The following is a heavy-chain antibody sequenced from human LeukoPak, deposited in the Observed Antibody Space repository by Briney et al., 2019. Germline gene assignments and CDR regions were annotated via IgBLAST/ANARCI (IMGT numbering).Heavy chain of an antibody. J-gene: IGHJ4*02. CDR3: AKDPAPVTPSYFDY. D-gene: IGHD4-17*01. CDR2: IYSGVST. Sequence: GGSLRLSCAASGFAVSSNYMSWVRQAPGKGLEWISVIYSGVSTFYADSVKGRFTISRDNSKNTLYLQMNRLRTEDTAVYYCAKDPAPVTPSYFDYWGQGTLVTVSS. V-gene: IGHV3-53*05. CDR1: GFAVSSNY.